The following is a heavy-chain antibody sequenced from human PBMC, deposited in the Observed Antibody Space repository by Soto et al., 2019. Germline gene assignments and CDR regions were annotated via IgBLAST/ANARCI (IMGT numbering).Heavy chain of an antibody. J-gene: IGHJ6*02. CDR3: ARDEAFFGGKVYDDYCIDV. Sequence: EVQLVESGGGLVKPEGSLRLSCAASGFTFSSYSMNWVRQAPGTGLEWVSSISSSSSYIYYADPVKGRFTISRDNAKNALYLQMNSLRAEDTSVYYGARDEAFFGGKVYDDYCIDVWGQGTTVIVAS. CDR2: ISSSSSYI. CDR1: GFTFSSYS. V-gene: IGHV3-21*01. D-gene: IGHD2-15*01.